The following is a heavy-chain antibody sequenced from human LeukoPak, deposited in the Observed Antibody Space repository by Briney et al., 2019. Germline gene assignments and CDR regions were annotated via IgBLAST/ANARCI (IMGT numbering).Heavy chain of an antibody. CDR1: GFTFSRYC. J-gene: IGHJ4*02. D-gene: IGHD4-17*01. Sequence: GRSLRLSCAASGFTFSRYCMHWVRQAPGKGLEWVAVISYDGSNKYYADSVRDRFTNSRDNSKNILYLQMNSLRAEDTAVYYCAKYISGDYGAPIDYWGQGTLVTVSS. V-gene: IGHV3-30*18. CDR3: AKYISGDYGAPIDY. CDR2: ISYDGSNK.